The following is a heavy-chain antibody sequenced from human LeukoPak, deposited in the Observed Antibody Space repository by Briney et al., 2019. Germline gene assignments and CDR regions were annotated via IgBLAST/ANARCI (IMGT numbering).Heavy chain of an antibody. Sequence: GGSLRLSCAASGFTFSSYAMSWVCQAPGKGLEWVSAISGSGGSTYYADSVKGRFTISRDNSKNTLYLQMNSLRAEDTAVYYCAKCTSYYYYGMDVWGQGTTVTVSS. CDR1: GFTFSSYA. V-gene: IGHV3-23*01. J-gene: IGHJ6*02. CDR3: AKCTSYYYYGMDV. CDR2: ISGSGGST.